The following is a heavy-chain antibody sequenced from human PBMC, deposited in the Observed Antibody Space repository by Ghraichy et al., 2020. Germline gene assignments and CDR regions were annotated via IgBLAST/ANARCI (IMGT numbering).Heavy chain of an antibody. CDR3: ATGSSTRYYFDY. CDR1: GFTVSSNY. J-gene: IGHJ4*02. D-gene: IGHD2-2*01. Sequence: GGSLRLSCAASGFTVSSNYMSWVRQAPGKGLEWVSVIYSGGSTYYADSVKGRFTISRDNSKNTLYLQMNSLRAEDTAVYYCATGSSTRYYFDYWGQGTLVTVSS. CDR2: IYSGGST. V-gene: IGHV3-53*01.